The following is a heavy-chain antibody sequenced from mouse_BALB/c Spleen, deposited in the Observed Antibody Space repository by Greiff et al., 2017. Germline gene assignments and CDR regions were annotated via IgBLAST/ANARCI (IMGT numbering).Heavy chain of an antibody. CDR1: GYSITSDYA. J-gene: IGHJ3*01. D-gene: IGHD1-2*01. V-gene: IGHV3-2*02. CDR3: ARSGYYGYRAWFAY. Sequence: ESGPGLVKPSQSLSLTCTVTGYSITSDYAWNWIRQFPGNKLEWMGYISYSGSTSYNPSLKSRISITRDTSKNQFFLQLNSVTTEDTATYYCARSGYYGYRAWFAYWGQGTLVTVSA. CDR2: ISYSGST.